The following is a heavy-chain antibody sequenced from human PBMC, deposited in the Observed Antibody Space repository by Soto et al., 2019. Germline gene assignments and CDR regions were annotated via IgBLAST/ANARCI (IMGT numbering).Heavy chain of an antibody. V-gene: IGHV4-34*01. CDR1: DGSFSGYY. CDR2: INNSGST. Sequence: PSETLSLTCAVYDGSFSGYYWSWIRQPPGQGLEWIGEINNSGSTNYNPSLKSRVTISVDTSKNQFSLKLRSVTAADTALYYCARADYDTGSYYPDYWGQGTLVTVSS. D-gene: IGHD3-10*01. CDR3: ARADYDTGSYYPDY. J-gene: IGHJ4*02.